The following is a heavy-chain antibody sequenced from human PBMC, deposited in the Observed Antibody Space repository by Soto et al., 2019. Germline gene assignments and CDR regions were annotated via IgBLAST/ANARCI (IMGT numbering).Heavy chain of an antibody. CDR2: ISYDGSNK. V-gene: IGHV3-30-3*01. J-gene: IGHJ6*02. CDR1: GFTFSSYA. Sequence: QVQLVESGGGVVQPGRSLRLSCAASGFTFSSYAMHWVRQAPGKGLEWVAVISYDGSNKYYADSVKGRFTISRDNSKNTLYLQMNILRAEDTAVYYGARGGDFWRGSPPYYYYGMDVWGQGTTVTVSS. CDR3: ARGGDFWRGSPPYYYYGMDV. D-gene: IGHD3-3*01.